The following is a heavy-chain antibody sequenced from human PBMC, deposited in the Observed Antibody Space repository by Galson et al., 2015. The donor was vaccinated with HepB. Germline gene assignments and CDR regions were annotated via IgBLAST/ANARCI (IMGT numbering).Heavy chain of an antibody. D-gene: IGHD4-17*01. CDR3: ARELRANDYGDYYFDY. V-gene: IGHV1-2*06. CDR2: INPNSGGT. J-gene: IGHJ4*02. CDR1: GYTFTGYY. Sequence: SVKVSCKASGYTFTGYYMHWVRQAPGQGLEWMGRINPNSGGTNYAQKFQGRVTMTRDTSISTAYMELSRLRSDDTAVYYCARELRANDYGDYYFDYWGQGTLVTVSS.